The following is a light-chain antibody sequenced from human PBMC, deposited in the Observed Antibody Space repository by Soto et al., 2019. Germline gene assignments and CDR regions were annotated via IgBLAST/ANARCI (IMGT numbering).Light chain of an antibody. CDR3: QKRSNWPRK. Sequence: IVMTPSPATLSFCPCHTANLCCSASQNISNYLIWYQQKPGQAPRLLIYDVSNRATGIPARFSGSGSGTDFTLTISSLEPEDFAVYYCQKRSNWPRKCGKGTKVAIK. V-gene: IGKV3-11*01. CDR2: DVS. CDR1: QNISNY. J-gene: IGKJ1*01.